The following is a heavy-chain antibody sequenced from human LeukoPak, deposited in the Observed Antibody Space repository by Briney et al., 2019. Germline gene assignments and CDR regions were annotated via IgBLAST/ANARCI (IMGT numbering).Heavy chain of an antibody. CDR2: ISGSGVST. V-gene: IGHV3-23*01. D-gene: IGHD5-18*01. CDR1: GFTFSSYV. J-gene: IGHJ4*02. CDR3: AKDHMSSPVTYGYSFDS. Sequence: PGGSLRLSCAASGFTFSSYVMSWVRQAPGKGLEWVAAISGSGVSTRDADSVKGRFTISRDNSKNTLYLQMSSLRAEDTAVYYCAKDHMSSPVTYGYSFDSWGQGTLVTVSS.